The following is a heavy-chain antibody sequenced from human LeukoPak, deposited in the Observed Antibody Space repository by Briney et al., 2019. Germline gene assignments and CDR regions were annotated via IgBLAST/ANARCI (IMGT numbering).Heavy chain of an antibody. D-gene: IGHD2-2*01. J-gene: IGHJ4*02. CDR1: GFTFNKYW. CDR3: ATTTRSSSWDY. V-gene: IGHV3-7*01. CDR2: IKQDGSET. Sequence: GGSLRLSCAASGFTFNKYWMCWFRQAPGKGLEWVANIKQDGSETNYVDSMKGRFTISRDNSRNSLYLQMNSLRAEDTAVYYCATTTRSSSWDYWGQGTLVTVSS.